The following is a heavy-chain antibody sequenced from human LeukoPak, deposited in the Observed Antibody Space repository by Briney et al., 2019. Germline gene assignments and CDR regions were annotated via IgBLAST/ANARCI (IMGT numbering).Heavy chain of an antibody. CDR1: GGSISSYY. D-gene: IGHD6-13*01. V-gene: IGHV4-34*01. J-gene: IGHJ4*02. CDR3: ARQGDVIAAAGLIDY. CDR2: INHSGST. Sequence: SETLSLTCTVSGGSISSYYWSWIRQPPGKGLEWIGEINHSGSTNYNPSLKSRVTISVDTSKNQFSLKLSSVTAADTAVYYCARQGDVIAAAGLIDYWGQGTLVTVSS.